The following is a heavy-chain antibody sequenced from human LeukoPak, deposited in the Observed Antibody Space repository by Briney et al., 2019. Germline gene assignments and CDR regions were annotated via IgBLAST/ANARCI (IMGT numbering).Heavy chain of an antibody. Sequence: GGSLRLSCAASGFTFSGSAMHWVRQAPGKGLEWVAGISYDGSNKYYAASVKGRFTISRDNSKNTLYLQMNSLRAEDTAVYYCAKEGGSYYPFDYWGQGTLVTVSS. CDR3: AKEGGSYYPFDY. CDR1: GFTFSGSA. CDR2: ISYDGSNK. J-gene: IGHJ4*02. D-gene: IGHD1-26*01. V-gene: IGHV3-30*04.